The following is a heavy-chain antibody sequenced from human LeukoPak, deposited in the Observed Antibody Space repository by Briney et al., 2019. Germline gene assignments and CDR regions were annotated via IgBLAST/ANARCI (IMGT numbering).Heavy chain of an antibody. CDR1: GYTFTSYG. V-gene: IGHV1-18*01. CDR2: ISPYSGNT. D-gene: IGHD4-23*01. Sequence: ASVKVSCKASGYTFTSYGISWVRQAPGQGLEWMGWISPYSGNTNYAQKLQGRVTMTTDTSTSTAYMELRSLKSDDTAMYYCARTLADYGGNSYYFDYWGQGTLVTVSS. CDR3: ARTLADYGGNSYYFDY. J-gene: IGHJ4*02.